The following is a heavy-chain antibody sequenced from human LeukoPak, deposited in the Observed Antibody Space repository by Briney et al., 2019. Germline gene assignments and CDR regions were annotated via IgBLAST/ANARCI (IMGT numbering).Heavy chain of an antibody. CDR1: GGSISSYY. CDR2: IYTSGST. V-gene: IGHV4-4*07. Sequence: SETLSLTCTVSGGSISSYYWSWIRQPAGKGLEWIGRIYTSGSTNYNPSLKSRVTMSVDTSKNQFSLKLSSVTAADTAVYYCASQDYYDSSGYYRAYYMDVWGKGTTVTVSS. D-gene: IGHD3-22*01. J-gene: IGHJ6*03. CDR3: ASQDYYDSSGYYRAYYMDV.